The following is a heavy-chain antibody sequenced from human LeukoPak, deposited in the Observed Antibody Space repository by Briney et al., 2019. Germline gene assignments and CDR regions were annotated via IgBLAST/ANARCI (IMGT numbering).Heavy chain of an antibody. CDR3: ARGRLQLWWSDY. CDR1: GGSISSGGYY. J-gene: IGHJ4*02. Sequence: KSSQTLSLTCTVSGGSISSGGYYWGWIRQHPGKGLEWIGYIYYSGSTYYNPSLKSRVTISVDTSKNQFSLKLSSVTAADTAVYYCARGRLQLWWSDYWGQGTLVTVSS. V-gene: IGHV4-31*03. D-gene: IGHD5-24*01. CDR2: IYYSGST.